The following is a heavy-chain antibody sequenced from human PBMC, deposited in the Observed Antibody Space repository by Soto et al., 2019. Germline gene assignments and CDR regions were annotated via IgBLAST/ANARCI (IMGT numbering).Heavy chain of an antibody. CDR2: ISGSGGST. CDR1: GFTFSSYA. D-gene: IGHD3-22*01. J-gene: IGHJ4*02. V-gene: IGHV3-23*01. CDR3: AKDLAYYYVSTDPDPTFDY. Sequence: GGSLRLSCAASGFTFSSYAMSWVRQAPGKGLEWVSAISGSGGSTYYADSVKGRFTISRDNSKNTLYLQMNSLRAEDTAVYYSAKDLAYYYVSTDPDPTFDYWGQGTLVTVSS.